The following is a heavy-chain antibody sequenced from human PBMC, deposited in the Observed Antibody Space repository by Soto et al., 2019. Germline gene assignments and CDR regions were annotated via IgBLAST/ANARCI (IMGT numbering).Heavy chain of an antibody. CDR1: GGSFSGYY. V-gene: IGHV4-34*01. CDR3: ARGGRQQLIPTPISYKIDY. CDR2: INHSGST. J-gene: IGHJ4*02. D-gene: IGHD6-13*01. Sequence: QVQLQQWGAGLLKPSETLSLTCAVYGGSFSGYYWSWIRQPPGKGLEWIGEINHSGSTNYNPSLKSCVTILVDMSWSQCSLKLTSVTAADTAVYYCARGGRQQLIPTPISYKIDYWGQGTLVTVSS.